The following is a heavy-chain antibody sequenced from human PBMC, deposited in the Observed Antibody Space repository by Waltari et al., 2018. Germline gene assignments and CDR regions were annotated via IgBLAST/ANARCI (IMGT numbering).Heavy chain of an antibody. CDR3: AKDAFGNTYLDF. CDR1: GFTFSNFG. V-gene: IGHV3-30*02. J-gene: IGHJ4*02. Sequence: QVNLVESGGGVVQPGGSLRLSCATSGFTFSNFGMHWVRQAPGKGLEWVALIGFDGSDKFYADSVRGRCTISRDNSARTLYLDMDSLRLDDTAMYYCAKDAFGNTYLDFWGQGTLVTVSS. D-gene: IGHD2-2*02. CDR2: IGFDGSDK.